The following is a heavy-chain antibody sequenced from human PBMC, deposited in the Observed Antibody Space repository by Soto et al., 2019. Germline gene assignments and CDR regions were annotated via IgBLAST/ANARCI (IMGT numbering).Heavy chain of an antibody. D-gene: IGHD3-10*01. V-gene: IGHV1-2*02. Sequence: ASVKVSCKASGYTFTGYYMHWVRQAPGQGLEWMGWINPNSGGTNYAQKFQGRVTMTRDTSISTAYMELSRLRSDDTAVYYCASGSGSYYSHSRDAFDIWGQGTMVTVSS. J-gene: IGHJ3*02. CDR1: GYTFTGYY. CDR3: ASGSGSYYSHSRDAFDI. CDR2: INPNSGGT.